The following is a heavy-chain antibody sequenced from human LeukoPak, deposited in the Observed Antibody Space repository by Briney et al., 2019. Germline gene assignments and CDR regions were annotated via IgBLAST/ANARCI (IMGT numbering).Heavy chain of an antibody. CDR3: AKDQIYSYGFDY. CDR1: GGTFSSYA. CDR2: IIPIFGTA. J-gene: IGHJ4*02. D-gene: IGHD5-18*01. Sequence: ASVKVSCKASGGTFSSYAISWVRQAPGQGLEWMGRIIPIFGTANYAQKFQGRVTITTDESTSTAYMELSSLRSEDTAVYYCAKDQIYSYGFDYWGQGTLITVSS. V-gene: IGHV1-69*05.